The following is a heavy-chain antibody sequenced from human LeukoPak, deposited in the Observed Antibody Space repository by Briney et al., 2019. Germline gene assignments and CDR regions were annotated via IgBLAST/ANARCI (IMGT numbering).Heavy chain of an antibody. CDR1: GGTFSSYA. CDR3: ARHRIAVPGTRDGYYHYIDV. CDR2: IIPIFGTA. D-gene: IGHD6-19*01. V-gene: IGHV1-69*13. J-gene: IGHJ6*03. Sequence: ASVKVSCKASGGTFSSYAISWVRQAPGQGLEWMGGIIPIFGTANYAQKFQGRVTITADESTSTAYMELSSLRSEDTAVYYCARHRIAVPGTRDGYYHYIDVWGKGTTVTISS.